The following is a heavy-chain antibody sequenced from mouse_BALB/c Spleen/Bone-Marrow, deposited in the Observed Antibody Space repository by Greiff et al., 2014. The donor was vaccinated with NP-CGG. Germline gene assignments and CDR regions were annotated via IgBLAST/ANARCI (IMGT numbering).Heavy chain of an antibody. V-gene: IGHV5-4*02. CDR2: ISDGGTYT. Sequence: EVQVVESGGGLVKPGGSLKLSCAASGFTFSDYYMYWVRQTPEERLEWVATISDGGTYTFYPDSVKGRFTISRDNAKNNLYLQMSSLQSEDTAMYYCTRSGKRYGAMDYWGQGTSVTVSS. J-gene: IGHJ4*01. CDR3: TRSGKRYGAMDY. D-gene: IGHD2-10*02. CDR1: GFTFSDYY.